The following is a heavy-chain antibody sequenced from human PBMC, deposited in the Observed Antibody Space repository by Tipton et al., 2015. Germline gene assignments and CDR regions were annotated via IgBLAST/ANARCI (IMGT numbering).Heavy chain of an antibody. V-gene: IGHV4-38-2*02. J-gene: IGHJ4*02. Sequence: TLSLTCTISTYSISRDSYWGWIRQPPGKGLEWIGAISHSGSTYYNPSLRSRVTISRDTSKNQFSLRLSSVTAADTAVYYCACQDYDLLSRDYPAIDYWGQGPLVIVSS. CDR1: TYSISRDSY. CDR2: ISHSGST. D-gene: IGHD3-3*01. CDR3: ACQDYDLLSRDYPAIDY.